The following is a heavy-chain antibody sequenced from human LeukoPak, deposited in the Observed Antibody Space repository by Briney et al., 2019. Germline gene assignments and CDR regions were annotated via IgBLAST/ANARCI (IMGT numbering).Heavy chain of an antibody. CDR1: GYTFTSYA. J-gene: IGHJ5*02. D-gene: IGHD3-16*01. V-gene: IGHV1-3*03. CDR2: INAGNGNT. CDR3: ARERLGINWFDP. Sequence: ASVKVSCKASGYTFTSYAMLWVRQAPGQRLEWMGWINAGNGNTKYSQEFQGRVTITRDTSASTAYMELSSLRSEDMAVYYCARERLGINWFDPWGQGTLVTVSS.